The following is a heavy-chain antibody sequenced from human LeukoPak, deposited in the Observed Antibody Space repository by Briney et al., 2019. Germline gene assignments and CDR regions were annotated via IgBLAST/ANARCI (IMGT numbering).Heavy chain of an antibody. CDR3: ARGGGLDV. D-gene: IGHD3-16*01. Sequence: GGSLRLSCAASGFTFSSYWMNWARQAPGKGLEWVASINHNGNVNYYVDSVKGRFTISRDNAKNSLYLQMSNLRAENTAVYFCARGGGLDVWGQGATVTVSS. CDR2: INHNGNVN. V-gene: IGHV3-7*03. CDR1: GFTFSSYW. J-gene: IGHJ6*02.